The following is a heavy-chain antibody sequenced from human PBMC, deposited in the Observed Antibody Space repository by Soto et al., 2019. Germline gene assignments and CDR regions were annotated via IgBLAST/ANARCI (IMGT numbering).Heavy chain of an antibody. J-gene: IGHJ5*02. D-gene: IGHD6-13*01. Sequence: SETLSLTCAVYGGSFSGYYWSWIRQPPGKGLEWIGEINHSGSTNYNPSLKSRVTISVDTSKNQFSLKLSSVTAADTAVYYCARARGQQLVRRFRWFDPWGQGTLVTVSS. CDR2: INHSGST. CDR1: GGSFSGYY. V-gene: IGHV4-34*01. CDR3: ARARGQQLVRRFRWFDP.